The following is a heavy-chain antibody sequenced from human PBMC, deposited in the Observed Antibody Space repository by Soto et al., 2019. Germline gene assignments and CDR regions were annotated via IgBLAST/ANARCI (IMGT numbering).Heavy chain of an antibody. CDR3: AKDWSPHLEYYYDSSGLGY. Sequence: EVQLLESGGGLVQPGGSLRLSCAASGFTFSSYAMSWVRQAPGKGLEWVSAISGSGGSTYYADSVKGRFTISRDNSKNTLYLQMNSLRAEDTAVYYCAKDWSPHLEYYYDSSGLGYWGQGTLVTVSS. CDR1: GFTFSSYA. V-gene: IGHV3-23*01. J-gene: IGHJ4*02. D-gene: IGHD3-22*01. CDR2: ISGSGGST.